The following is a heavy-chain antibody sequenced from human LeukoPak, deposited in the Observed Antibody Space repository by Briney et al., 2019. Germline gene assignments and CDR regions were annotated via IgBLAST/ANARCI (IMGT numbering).Heavy chain of an antibody. J-gene: IGHJ4*02. CDR2: IYYSGST. CDR3: ATVNYGSGSAFDY. D-gene: IGHD3-10*01. V-gene: IGHV4-59*01. Sequence: SETLSLTCTVSGGSISSYYWSWIRQPPGKGLEWIGYIYYSGSTNYNPPLKSRVTISVDTSKNQFSLKLSSVTAADTAVYYCATVNYGSGSAFDYWGQGTLVTVSS. CDR1: GGSISSYY.